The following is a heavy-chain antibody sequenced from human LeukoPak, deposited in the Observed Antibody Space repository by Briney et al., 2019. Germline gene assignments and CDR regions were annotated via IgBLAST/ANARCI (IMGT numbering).Heavy chain of an antibody. V-gene: IGHV3-53*01. CDR2: IYSGGST. J-gene: IGHJ4*02. D-gene: IGHD3-16*01. CDR1: GFTVSSNY. CDR3: ARALGGGYFDY. Sequence: GGTLRLSCAASGFTVSSNYMSWVRQAPGKGLEWVSVIYSGGSTYYADSVKGRFTISRDNSKSTLYLQMNSLRAEDTAVYYCARALGGGYFDYWGQGTLVTVSS.